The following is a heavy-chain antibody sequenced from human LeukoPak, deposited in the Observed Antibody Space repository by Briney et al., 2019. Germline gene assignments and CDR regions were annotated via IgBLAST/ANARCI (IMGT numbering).Heavy chain of an antibody. Sequence: SSETLSLTCAVSGDSISSSNWWTWVRQPPGKGLEWIGEIYHSGSTNYNPSLKSRLTMSLDKSKDQFSLKLTSVTAADTAVYYCAREAARQWFDPWGQGTLVTVSS. D-gene: IGHD6-25*01. CDR1: GDSISSSNW. CDR2: IYHSGST. CDR3: AREAARQWFDP. J-gene: IGHJ5*02. V-gene: IGHV4-4*02.